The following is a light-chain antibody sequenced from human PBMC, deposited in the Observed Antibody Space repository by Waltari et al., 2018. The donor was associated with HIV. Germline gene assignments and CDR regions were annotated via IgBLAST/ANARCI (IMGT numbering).Light chain of an antibody. CDR3: NSYAGSNNVV. CDR2: EVS. CDR1: SSDVGGYNY. Sequence: QYALTQPPSASGSPGQSVTISCTGTSSDVGGYNYVHWYQQHPGKAPKLMIYEVSKRPSGVPDRFSGSKSGNTASLTVSGLQAEDEADYYCNSYAGSNNVVFGGGTKVTVL. V-gene: IGLV2-8*01. J-gene: IGLJ2*01.